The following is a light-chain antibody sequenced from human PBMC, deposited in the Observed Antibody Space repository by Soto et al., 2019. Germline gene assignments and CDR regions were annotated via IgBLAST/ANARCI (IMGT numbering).Light chain of an antibody. J-gene: IGKJ4*01. CDR2: AAS. CDR1: QGISNF. CDR3: QKYNSAPALT. V-gene: IGKV1-27*01. Sequence: DIQLTQSPSSLSASLGDRVTITCRASQGISNFLAWYQQKPGKVPRLLIYAASTLQSGVPSRFSGSGSGTDFTLTISSLQPEDVATYYCQKYNSAPALTFGGGTKVEI.